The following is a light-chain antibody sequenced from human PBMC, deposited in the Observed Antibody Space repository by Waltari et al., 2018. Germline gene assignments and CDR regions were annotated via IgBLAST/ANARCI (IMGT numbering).Light chain of an antibody. CDR3: QSEVNSRTYAIL. CDR2: KDN. J-gene: IGLJ2*01. CDR1: ALAQQN. Sequence: SYELTQPPSVSVSPGQTARITCPGDALAQQNAYWYQQKPGQAPMLLIYKDNERPSGIPERFSGSSSGTTVTLTISGVQAEDEADYYCQSEVNSRTYAILFGGGTKVTVL. V-gene: IGLV3-25*03.